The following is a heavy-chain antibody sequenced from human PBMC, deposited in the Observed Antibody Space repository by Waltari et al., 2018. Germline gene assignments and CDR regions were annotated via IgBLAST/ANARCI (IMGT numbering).Heavy chain of an antibody. Sequence: EVQLLDSGGGLVQPGGSLRLSCITSGFTFSDYAMSWVRQDPGKGPEGVEGMKEGSGPECADAVKGRFNIFRDNSKNTGYLQMSSLGAEDTAIYYCAKDYPRVGIVLESDAIFDHWGQGARVTVSS. CDR2: MKEGSGP. J-gene: IGHJ4*02. CDR1: GFTFSDYA. CDR3: AKDYPRVGIVLESDAIFDH. D-gene: IGHD2-2*01. V-gene: IGHV3-23*01.